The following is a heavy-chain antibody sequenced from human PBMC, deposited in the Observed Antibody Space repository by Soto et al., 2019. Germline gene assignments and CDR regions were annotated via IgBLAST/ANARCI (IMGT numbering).Heavy chain of an antibody. D-gene: IGHD3-3*01. CDR1: GFTFSSYG. Sequence: QVQLVESGGGVVQPGRSLRLSCAASGFTFSSYGMHWVRQAPGKGLGWVAVIWYDGSNKYYADSVKGRFTISRDNSKNTLYLQMNSLRAEDTAVYYCARERKSGYFDYWGQGTLVTVSS. J-gene: IGHJ4*02. CDR3: ARERKSGYFDY. V-gene: IGHV3-33*01. CDR2: IWYDGSNK.